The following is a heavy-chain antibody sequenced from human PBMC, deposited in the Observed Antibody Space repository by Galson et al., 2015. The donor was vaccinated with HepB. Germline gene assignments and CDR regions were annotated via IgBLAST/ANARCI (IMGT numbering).Heavy chain of an antibody. D-gene: IGHD3-10*01. J-gene: IGHJ3*02. CDR2: IYHSGSI. CDR1: GGSVSSSDW. Sequence: LSLTCAVSGGSVSSSDWWWSWVRQPPGKGLEWIGEIYHSGSINYNPSLKSRVTISVDKSNNQFSLKLSSVTAADTAVYYCARAGTLVRGRIVIASDGALDMWGQGTMVTVSS. V-gene: IGHV4-4*02. CDR3: ARAGTLVRGRIVIASDGALDM.